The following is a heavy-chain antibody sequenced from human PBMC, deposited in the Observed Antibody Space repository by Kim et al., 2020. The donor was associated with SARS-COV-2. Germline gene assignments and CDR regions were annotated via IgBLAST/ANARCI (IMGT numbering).Heavy chain of an antibody. Sequence: TNANPSLKSRVTISVDTSKNQFSLKLSSVTAADTAVYYCARSAGFDYMDVWGKGTTVTVSS. CDR2: T. J-gene: IGHJ6*03. D-gene: IGHD3-10*01. CDR3: ARSAGFDYMDV. V-gene: IGHV4-4*09.